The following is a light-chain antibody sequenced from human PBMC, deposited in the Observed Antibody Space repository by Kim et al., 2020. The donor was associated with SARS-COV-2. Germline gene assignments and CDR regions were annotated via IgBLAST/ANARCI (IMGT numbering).Light chain of an antibody. J-gene: IGKJ1*01. CDR3: QQYNIRST. V-gene: IGKV1-5*03. CDR2: RSS. CDR1: QSIDVW. Sequence: SASVGDRVTITCRASQSIDVWLAWYQQKPGRAPKVLIYRSSILESGVPSRFSGSGSGTEFTLTISSLQPDDSATYYCQQYNIRSTFGQGTKVDIK.